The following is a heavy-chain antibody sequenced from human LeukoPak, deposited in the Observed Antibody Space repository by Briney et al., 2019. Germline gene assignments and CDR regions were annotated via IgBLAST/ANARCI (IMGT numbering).Heavy chain of an antibody. Sequence: GGSLRLSCAASGFTFSRHAMSWVRQAPGKGLEWVSSISGSGSNTYYADSVKGRFTISRDNSKNTLYLQMNSLRAEDTAVYYCAREGGEWELLRTFDYWGQGTLVTVSS. CDR3: AREGGEWELLRTFDY. V-gene: IGHV3-23*01. D-gene: IGHD1-26*01. CDR2: ISGSGSNT. J-gene: IGHJ4*02. CDR1: GFTFSRHA.